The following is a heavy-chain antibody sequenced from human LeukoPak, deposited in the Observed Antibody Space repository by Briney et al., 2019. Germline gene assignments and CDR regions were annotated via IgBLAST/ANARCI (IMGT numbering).Heavy chain of an antibody. CDR1: GYSFTTHW. Sequence: GESLKIFCKGSGYSFTTHWISWVRQVTGKGVEWMGRIAPSDSYTYYSPSFQGHVTISADKSINTAYLQWTSLRASDTAMYYCARRLASCGGDCYSFDYWGQGTLVTVSS. D-gene: IGHD2-21*02. CDR2: IAPSDSYT. V-gene: IGHV5-10-1*01. CDR3: ARRLASCGGDCYSFDY. J-gene: IGHJ4*02.